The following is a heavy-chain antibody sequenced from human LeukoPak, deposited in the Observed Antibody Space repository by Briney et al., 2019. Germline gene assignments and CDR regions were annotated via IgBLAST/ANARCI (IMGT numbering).Heavy chain of an antibody. CDR3: AKERERGSYYGAFDAFDI. CDR2: IRFDGSNE. CDR1: GFTSSVYA. D-gene: IGHD1-26*01. V-gene: IGHV3-30*02. Sequence: GGSLRLSCAASGFTSSVYAIHWVRQAPGKGLEWVAFIRFDGSNEKYADSVKGRFTISRDKSKNTLYLQMNSLRAEDTAVYYCAKERERGSYYGAFDAFDIWGQGTMVTVSS. J-gene: IGHJ3*02.